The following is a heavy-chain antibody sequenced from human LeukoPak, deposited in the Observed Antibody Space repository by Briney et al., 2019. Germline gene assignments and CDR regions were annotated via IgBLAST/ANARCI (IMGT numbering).Heavy chain of an antibody. D-gene: IGHD2-2*01. Sequence: ASVKVSCKASGYTFTGYYMHWVRQAPGQGLEWMGIINPSGGSTNYAQKFQGRVTMTRDTSTSTAYMELSSLRSEDTAVYYCAREVPRTYYFDYWGQGTLVTVSS. CDR2: INPSGGST. CDR1: GYTFTGYY. J-gene: IGHJ4*02. CDR3: AREVPRTYYFDY. V-gene: IGHV1-46*01.